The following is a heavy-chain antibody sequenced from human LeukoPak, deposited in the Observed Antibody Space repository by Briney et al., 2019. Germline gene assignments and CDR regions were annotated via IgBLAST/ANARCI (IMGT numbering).Heavy chain of an antibody. CDR1: GFTFNNYA. V-gene: IGHV3-23*01. CDR3: ARRSYYDSTGYPFDY. D-gene: IGHD3-22*01. CDR2: ISGSGGST. Sequence: PGGSLRLPCAASGFTFNNYAMSWVRQAPGKGLEWVSTISGSGGSTYYADSVKGRFTISRDNSKNTLYLQMNSLRAEDTAFYYCARRSYYDSTGYPFDYWGQGALVTVSS. J-gene: IGHJ4*02.